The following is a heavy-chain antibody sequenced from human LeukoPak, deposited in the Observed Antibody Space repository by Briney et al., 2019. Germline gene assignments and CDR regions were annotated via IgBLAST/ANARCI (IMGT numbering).Heavy chain of an antibody. CDR3: ASSLDESGPEGNFDY. CDR1: GYTFTSYY. D-gene: IGHD1-14*01. V-gene: IGHV1-46*01. Sequence: ASVKVSCKASGYTFTSYYMHWVRQAPGQGLEWMGIINPSGGSTSYAQKFQGRVTMTRDTSTSTVYMELSSLRSEDTAVYYCASSLDESGPEGNFDYWGQGTLVTVSS. CDR2: INPSGGST. J-gene: IGHJ4*02.